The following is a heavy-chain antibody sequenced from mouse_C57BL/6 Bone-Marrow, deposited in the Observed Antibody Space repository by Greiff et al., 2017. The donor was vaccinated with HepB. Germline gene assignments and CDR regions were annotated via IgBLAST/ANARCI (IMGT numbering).Heavy chain of an antibody. Sequence: LQESGPELVKPGASVKISCKASGYAFSSSWMNWVKQRPGKGLEWIGRIYPGDGDTNYNGKFKGKATLTADKSSSTAYMQLSSLTSEDSAVYFCGPGFAYWGQGTLVTVSA. CDR2: IYPGDGDT. CDR3: GPGFAY. J-gene: IGHJ3*01. V-gene: IGHV1-82*01. CDR1: GYAFSSSW.